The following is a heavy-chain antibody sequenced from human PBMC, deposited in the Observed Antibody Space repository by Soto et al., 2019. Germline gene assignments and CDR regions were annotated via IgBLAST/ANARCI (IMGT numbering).Heavy chain of an antibody. CDR2: ISGSGAGT. J-gene: IGHJ6*02. CDR1: GFPFSMYD. Sequence: GGSLRLSCAASGFPFSMYDMSWVRQAPGRGLEWVSGISGSGAGTYYADSVKGRFTISRDNSKNTMYLQMSGLRAEDAAVYYCAKGPTVFGAVISFDYYYGMDVWGQGTTVTVSS. CDR3: AKGPTVFGAVISFDYYYGMDV. D-gene: IGHD3-3*01. V-gene: IGHV3-23*01.